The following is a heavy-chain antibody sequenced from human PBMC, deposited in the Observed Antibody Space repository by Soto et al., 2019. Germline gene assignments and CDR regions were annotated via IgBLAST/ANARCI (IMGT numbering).Heavy chain of an antibody. Sequence: EVQLVESGGGLVQPGGSLRLSCAASGFTFSSYWMSWVRQAPGKGLEWVANIKQDGSEKYYVDSVKGRFTISRDNAKNSLYLQMNSLRAEDTAVYYCARAGDEFPGWFDPWGKGTLVTVSS. D-gene: IGHD3-10*01. CDR1: GFTFSSYW. CDR3: ARAGDEFPGWFDP. CDR2: IKQDGSEK. V-gene: IGHV3-7*01. J-gene: IGHJ5*02.